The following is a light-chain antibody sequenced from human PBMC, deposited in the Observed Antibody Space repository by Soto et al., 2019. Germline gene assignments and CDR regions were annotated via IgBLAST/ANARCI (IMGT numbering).Light chain of an antibody. CDR1: QSISSY. CDR3: QQSYSTLWT. CDR2: AAS. V-gene: IGKV1-39*01. J-gene: IGKJ1*01. Sequence: DIQMTQSPSSLSASVGDRVTITCRASQSISSYLNWYQQKPGKAPKLLIYAASSLQSGVPSRFSGSGSGRYFTLTTSSLQPEDFATYYCQQSYSTLWTFGQGTKVEIK.